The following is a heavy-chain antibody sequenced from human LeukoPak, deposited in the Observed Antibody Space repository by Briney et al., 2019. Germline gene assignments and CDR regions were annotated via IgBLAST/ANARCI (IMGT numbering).Heavy chain of an antibody. J-gene: IGHJ4*02. D-gene: IGHD5-12*01. CDR1: GGSFSGYY. Sequence: PSETLSLTCAVYGGSFSGYYWSWIRQPPGEGLEWIGEINHSGSTNYNPSLKSRVTISVDTSKNQFSLKLSSVTAADTAVYYCARGGGYSGYEYDYWGQGTLVTVSS. V-gene: IGHV4-34*01. CDR3: ARGGGYSGYEYDY. CDR2: INHSGST.